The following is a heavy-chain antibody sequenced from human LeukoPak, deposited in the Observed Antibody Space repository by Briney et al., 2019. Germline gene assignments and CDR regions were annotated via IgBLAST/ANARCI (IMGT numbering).Heavy chain of an antibody. CDR1: GFTFSSYS. D-gene: IGHD2-15*01. J-gene: IGHJ6*02. CDR2: ISSSSSYI. Sequence: RGSLRLSCAASGFTFSSYSMNWVRQAPGKGLEWVSSISSSSSYIYYADSVKGRFTISRDNAKNSLYLQMNSLRAEDTAVYYCARDRNAAVVTGIPSSQGLDVWGQGTTVTVSS. CDR3: ARDRNAAVVTGIPSSQGLDV. V-gene: IGHV3-21*01.